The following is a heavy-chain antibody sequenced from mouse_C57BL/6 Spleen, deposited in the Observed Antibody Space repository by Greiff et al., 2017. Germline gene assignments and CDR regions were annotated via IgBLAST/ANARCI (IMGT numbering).Heavy chain of an antibody. D-gene: IGHD2-4*01. CDR1: GFTFSSYG. CDR3: ARQDYYDYDYDAMDY. CDR2: ISSGGSYT. Sequence: VQLKQSGGDLVKPGGSLKLSCAASGFTFSSYGMSWVRQTPDKRLEWVATISSGGSYTDYPDSLKGQFTLSGDNAKNTLYLQMSSLKSEDTAMYYCARQDYYDYDYDAMDYWGQGTSVTVSS. V-gene: IGHV5-6*01. J-gene: IGHJ4*01.